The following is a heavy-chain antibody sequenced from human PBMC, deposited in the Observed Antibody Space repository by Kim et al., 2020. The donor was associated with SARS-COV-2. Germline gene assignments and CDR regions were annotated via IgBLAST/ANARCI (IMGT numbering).Heavy chain of an antibody. D-gene: IGHD2-2*01. J-gene: IGHJ1*01. Sequence: SETLSLTCSVSGDSISSSTYFWGWIRQSPGKGLEWIWSIYYSGSTYYNPSFKSRGTISADTSKNQFSLKLTSVSGADTAVYHCVRHRGYCGSTTCHPEYFLDWGQSTLVTVTS. CDR3: VRHRGYCGSTTCHPEYFLD. CDR1: GDSISSSTYF. V-gene: IGHV4-39*01. CDR2: IYYSGST.